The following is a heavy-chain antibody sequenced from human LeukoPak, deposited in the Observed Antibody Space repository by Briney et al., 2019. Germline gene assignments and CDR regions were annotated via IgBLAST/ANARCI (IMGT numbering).Heavy chain of an antibody. D-gene: IGHD4-23*01. CDR3: ATHGYGGHSDY. Sequence: GESLKISCKGCGYSFTSYWIGWVRQMPGKGLEWMGIIYPDDSDTRYSPSFQGQVTFSADKSINTTYLQWSSLKASDTAMYYCATHGYGGHSDYWGQGTLVTVSS. CDR1: GYSFTSYW. CDR2: IYPDDSDT. V-gene: IGHV5-51*01. J-gene: IGHJ4*02.